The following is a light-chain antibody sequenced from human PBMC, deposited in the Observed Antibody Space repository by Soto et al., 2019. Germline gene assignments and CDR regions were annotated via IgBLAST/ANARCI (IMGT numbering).Light chain of an antibody. CDR3: QQSYSIPWT. J-gene: IGKJ1*01. V-gene: IGKV3-15*01. Sequence: PATLSVSPGAIATLSCSASQSVSSNLACYQQKPGQAPRLLIYGASTRATGIPARFSGSGSGTEFTLTISSLQPEDFATYYCQQSYSIPWTFGQGTKVDIK. CDR2: GAS. CDR1: QSVSSN.